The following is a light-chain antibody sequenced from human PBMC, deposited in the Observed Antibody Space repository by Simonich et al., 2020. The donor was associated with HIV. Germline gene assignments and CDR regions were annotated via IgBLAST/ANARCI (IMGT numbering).Light chain of an antibody. CDR2: DVN. CDR1: SSDVGGYDY. Sequence: QSALTQPASVSGSPGQSITISCTAPSSDVGGYDYVSWYQQHPAKVPKIIIYDVNERPSEVSNPFSGSKSCTTASRTISGLQAEDEADYYCCSYTSISTWVFGGGTKVTVL. J-gene: IGLJ3*02. V-gene: IGLV2-14*03. CDR3: CSYTSISTWV.